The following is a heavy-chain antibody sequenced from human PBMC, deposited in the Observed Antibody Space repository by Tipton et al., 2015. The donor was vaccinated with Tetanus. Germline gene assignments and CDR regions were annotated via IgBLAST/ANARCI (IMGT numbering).Heavy chain of an antibody. CDR1: GFTFKSYT. CDR2: ISGSRLTP. D-gene: IGHD5-18*01. CDR3: ARVADSAMVRPLDY. V-gene: IGHV3-23*01. J-gene: IGHJ4*02. Sequence: SLRLSCAASGFTFKSYTMNWVRQAPGKGLEWVAAISGSRLTPYYADSVKGRFTISRDNARNLLYLQVNSLRAEDTAVYYCARVADSAMVRPLDYWGQGTLVTVSS.